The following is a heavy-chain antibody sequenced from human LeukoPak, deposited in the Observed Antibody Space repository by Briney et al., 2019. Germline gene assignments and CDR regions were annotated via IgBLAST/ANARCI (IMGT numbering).Heavy chain of an antibody. J-gene: IGHJ3*02. CDR1: GFTVSSSY. CDR2: IYSGGST. Sequence: GGSLRLSCAASGFTVSSSYMSWVRQAPGKWLEWVSVIYSGGSTYYADSVKGRFTISRDNSKNTLYLQMNSLRAEDTAVYYCARESRVWFGELFIAFDIWGQGTMVTVSS. D-gene: IGHD3-10*01. CDR3: ARESRVWFGELFIAFDI. V-gene: IGHV3-53*01.